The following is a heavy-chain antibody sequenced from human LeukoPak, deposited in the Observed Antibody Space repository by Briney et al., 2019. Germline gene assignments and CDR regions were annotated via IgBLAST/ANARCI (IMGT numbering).Heavy chain of an antibody. CDR1: GGSISSGDYY. D-gene: IGHD3-10*01. J-gene: IGHJ4*02. Sequence: PSETLSLTCTVSGGSISSGDYYWSWIHQPPGKGLEWIGYIYYSGSTYYNPSLKSRVTISVDTSKNQFSLKLSSVTAADTAVYYCARDAGYGSGSPFDYWGQGTLVTVSS. CDR3: ARDAGYGSGSPFDY. V-gene: IGHV4-30-4*08. CDR2: IYYSGST.